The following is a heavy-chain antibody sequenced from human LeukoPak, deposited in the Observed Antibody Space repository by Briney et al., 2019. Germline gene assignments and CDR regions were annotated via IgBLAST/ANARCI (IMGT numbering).Heavy chain of an antibody. D-gene: IGHD6-19*01. CDR1: GFTFSSYS. CDR2: ISSSSSYI. Sequence: GGSLRLSCAASGFTFSSYSMNWVRQAPGKGLEWVSSISSSSSYIYYADSVKGRFTISRDNSKNTLYLQMNSLRAEDTAVYYRAKEGSGWYWGSDAFDIWGQGTMVTVPS. V-gene: IGHV3-21*04. J-gene: IGHJ3*02. CDR3: AKEGSGWYWGSDAFDI.